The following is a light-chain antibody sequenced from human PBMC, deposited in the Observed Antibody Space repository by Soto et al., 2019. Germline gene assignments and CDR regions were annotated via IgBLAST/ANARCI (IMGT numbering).Light chain of an antibody. V-gene: IGKV3-20*01. CDR3: QQYGSSPNT. CDR1: QSINSE. J-gene: IGKJ4*01. CDR2: GAS. Sequence: EIVMTQSPATLSLSPGERAALSCRASQSINSELAWYQQKPGQAPRLLIYGASSRATGIPDRFSGSGSGTDFTLTISRLEPEDFAVYYCQQYGSSPNTFGGGTKVEIK.